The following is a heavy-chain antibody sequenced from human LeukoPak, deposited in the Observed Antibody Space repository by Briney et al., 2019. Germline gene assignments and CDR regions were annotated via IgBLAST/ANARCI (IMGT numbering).Heavy chain of an antibody. CDR1: GGSISSSSYY. CDR3: ARLSTYYDFWSGYLNWFDP. CDR2: IYYSGST. J-gene: IGHJ5*02. Sequence: SETLSLTCTVSGGSISSSSYYWGWIRQPPGKGLEWIGSIYYSGSTYYNPSLKSRVTISVDTSKNQFSLKLSSVTAADTAVYYCARLSTYYDFWSGYLNWFDPWGQGTLLTVSS. D-gene: IGHD3-3*01. V-gene: IGHV4-39*01.